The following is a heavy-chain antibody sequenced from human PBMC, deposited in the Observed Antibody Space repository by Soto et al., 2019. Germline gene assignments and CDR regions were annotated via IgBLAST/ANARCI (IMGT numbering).Heavy chain of an antibody. Sequence: SETLSLTCTVSGGSISSGGYYWSWIRQHPGKGLEWIGYIYYSGSTYYNPSLKSRVTISVDTSKNQFSLKLSSVTAADTAVYYCARGAVDTAMAPRLGFDYWGQGTLVTVSS. J-gene: IGHJ4*02. V-gene: IGHV4-31*03. D-gene: IGHD5-18*01. CDR2: IYYSGST. CDR1: GGSISSGGYY. CDR3: ARGAVDTAMAPRLGFDY.